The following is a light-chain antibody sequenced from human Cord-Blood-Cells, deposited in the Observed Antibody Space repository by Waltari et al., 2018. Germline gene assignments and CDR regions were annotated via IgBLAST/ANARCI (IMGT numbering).Light chain of an antibody. V-gene: IGLV2-23*01. CDR3: SSYAGSSTLV. J-gene: IGLJ2*01. CDR1: SSDVGSYNP. CDR2: EGS. Sequence: QSALTQPASVSGSPGQSITISCTGTSSDVGSYNPVSWYQQHPGKAPKLMIYEGSKRPAGISKSFAGSKSDNTASLTISGLQAEDESDYYCSSYAGSSTLVFGGGTKLTVL.